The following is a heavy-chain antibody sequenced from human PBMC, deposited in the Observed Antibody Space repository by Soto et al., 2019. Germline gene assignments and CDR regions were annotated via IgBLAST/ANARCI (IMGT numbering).Heavy chain of an antibody. Sequence: GESLKISCKGSGYNFTGYWICWVRQVPGQGLEWMGIIYPHDSHTKYSPSFQEQVTISADKASSTAYLQWSSLKASDTAMYYCARRGGYYFYYGMDVWGQGTTVTVSS. CDR2: IYPHDSHT. J-gene: IGHJ6*02. V-gene: IGHV5-51*01. CDR1: GYNFTGYW. CDR3: ARRGGYYFYYGMDV.